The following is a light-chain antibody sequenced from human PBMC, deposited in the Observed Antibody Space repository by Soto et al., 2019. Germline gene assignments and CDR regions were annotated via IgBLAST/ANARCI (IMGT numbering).Light chain of an antibody. Sequence: QSVLTQPPSVSGAPGQRATISCTGSNSDIGAGYDVHWYQQLPGTAPKLVIYANNNRPSGVPDRFSASKSGTSASLAITGLQADDEADYYCQSYDSSLRGVFGTGTKLTVL. J-gene: IGLJ1*01. CDR2: ANN. CDR1: NSDIGAGYD. V-gene: IGLV1-40*01. CDR3: QSYDSSLRGV.